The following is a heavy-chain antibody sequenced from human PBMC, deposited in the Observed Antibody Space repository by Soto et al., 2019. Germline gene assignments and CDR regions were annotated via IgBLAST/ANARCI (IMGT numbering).Heavy chain of an antibody. Sequence: QVPQVQSGAEVKKPGSSVKVSCKASGGTFTSYAVVWVRQAPGQGLEWMGGIVPILGTTKYAQRFQGRVSLTADGSWSTVYMELSSLRYDDTAIYYCARELERHNYYYGMDVWGQGTTVTVSS. CDR2: IVPILGTT. CDR1: GGTFTSYA. V-gene: IGHV1-69*01. J-gene: IGHJ6*02. D-gene: IGHD1-1*01. CDR3: ARELERHNYYYGMDV.